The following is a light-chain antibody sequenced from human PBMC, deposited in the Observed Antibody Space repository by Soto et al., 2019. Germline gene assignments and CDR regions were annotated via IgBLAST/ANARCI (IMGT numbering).Light chain of an antibody. V-gene: IGLV2-14*01. Sequence: QSALTQPASVSGSPGQSITISCTGTSSDVGGYNYVSWYQQYPGKAPKLIIYDVTNRPSGVSNRFSASKSGNTASLTISGLQAEDEADYYCSSYTSSSLRVFRTGTKVTVL. CDR3: SSYTSSSLRV. CDR2: DVT. J-gene: IGLJ1*01. CDR1: SSDVGGYNY.